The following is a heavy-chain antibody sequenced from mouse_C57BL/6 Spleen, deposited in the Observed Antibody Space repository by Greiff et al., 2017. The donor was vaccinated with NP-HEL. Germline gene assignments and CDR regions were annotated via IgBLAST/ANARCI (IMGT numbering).Heavy chain of an antibody. Sequence: VQLQQPGAELVKPGASVKLSCKASGYTFTSYWMHWVKQRPGQGLEWIGMIHPNSGSTNYNEKFKSKATLTVDKSSSTAYMQLSSLTSEDSAVYYCARGDYGYLYAMDYWGQGTSVTVSS. V-gene: IGHV1-64*01. D-gene: IGHD2-2*01. CDR2: IHPNSGST. CDR1: GYTFTSYW. J-gene: IGHJ4*01. CDR3: ARGDYGYLYAMDY.